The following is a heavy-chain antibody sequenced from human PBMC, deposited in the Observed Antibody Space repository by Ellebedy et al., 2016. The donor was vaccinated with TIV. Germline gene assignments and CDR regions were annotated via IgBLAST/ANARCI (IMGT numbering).Heavy chain of an antibody. CDR2: ISGSGGST. CDR1: GFTFSSYA. D-gene: IGHD2-21*02. CDR3: AKLVTSVAVTAIGY. Sequence: GESLKISXAASGFTFSSYAMSWVRQAPGKGLEWVSAISGSGGSTYYADSVKGRFTISRDNSKNTLYLQMNSLRAEDTAVYYCAKLVTSVAVTAIGYWGQGTLVTVSS. V-gene: IGHV3-23*01. J-gene: IGHJ4*02.